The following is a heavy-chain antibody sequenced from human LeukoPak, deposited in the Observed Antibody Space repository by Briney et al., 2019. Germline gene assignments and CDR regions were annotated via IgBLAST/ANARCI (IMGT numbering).Heavy chain of an antibody. D-gene: IGHD3-9*01. CDR2: IYYSGST. V-gene: IGHV4-59*08. Sequence: SETLPLTCTVSGGSISSYYWSWIRQPPGKGLEWIGYIYYSGSTNYNPSLKSRVTISVDTSKNQFSLKLSSVTAADTAVYYCARWGYYDILTGYYDAFDIWGQGTMVTVSS. CDR1: GGSISSYY. J-gene: IGHJ3*02. CDR3: ARWGYYDILTGYYDAFDI.